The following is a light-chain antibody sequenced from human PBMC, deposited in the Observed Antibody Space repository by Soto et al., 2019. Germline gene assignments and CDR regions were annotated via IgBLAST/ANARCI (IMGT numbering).Light chain of an antibody. CDR2: DVT. J-gene: IGLJ1*01. CDR1: SSDVGAYKF. Sequence: QSVLTQPPSAPGSPGQSVTISCTGTSSDVGAYKFVSWYQQNPGKAPKLIIYDVTKRPTGVPDRFSGSKSGNTASLTVSGLQAEDEADYYCSSYAGNSNYVFGSGTKVTVL. CDR3: SSYAGNSNYV. V-gene: IGLV2-8*01.